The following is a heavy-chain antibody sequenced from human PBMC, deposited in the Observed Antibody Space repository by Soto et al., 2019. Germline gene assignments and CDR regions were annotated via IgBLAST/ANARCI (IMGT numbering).Heavy chain of an antibody. CDR3: ARRYYYDSSGYYTYDY. D-gene: IGHD3-22*01. Sequence: SETLSLTCTVSGGSISSGGYYWSWIRQHPGKGLEWIGYIYYSGSTYYNPSLKSRVTISVDTSKNQFSLKLSSVTAADTAVYYCARRYYYDSSGYYTYDYWGQGTLVTVSS. V-gene: IGHV4-31*03. CDR1: GGSISSGGYY. J-gene: IGHJ4*02. CDR2: IYYSGST.